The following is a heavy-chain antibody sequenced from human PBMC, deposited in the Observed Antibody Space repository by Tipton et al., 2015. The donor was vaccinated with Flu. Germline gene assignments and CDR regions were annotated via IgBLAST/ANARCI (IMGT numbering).Heavy chain of an antibody. CDR3: ARDDLVWSRGFQCNGVDV. Sequence: TLSLTCTVSDGSFNGYFWTWIRQPAGKGLEWIGRIYTNGDIAYNPSLQSRVILSVDASKNQFSLKLRSVTAADTAVYSCARDDLVWSRGFQCNGVDVWGQGTAVTVSS. D-gene: IGHD3-3*01. J-gene: IGHJ6*02. CDR1: DGSFNGYF. V-gene: IGHV4-4*07. CDR2: IYTNGDI.